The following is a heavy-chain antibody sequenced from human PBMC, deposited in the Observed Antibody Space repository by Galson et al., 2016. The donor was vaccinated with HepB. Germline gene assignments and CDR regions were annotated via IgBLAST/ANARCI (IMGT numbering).Heavy chain of an antibody. CDR1: GYTFTSHY. CDR3: ARGADSSSYSYYYGMDV. CDR2: INPSGGST. D-gene: IGHD3-22*01. J-gene: IGHJ6*02. Sequence: SVKVSCKASGYTFTSHYIHWVRQAPGQGLEWVGIINPSGGSTSYAPKLQGRLTLTRDTSTSTAYMELSSLTSEDTAVYYCARGADSSSYSYYYGMDVWGQVTTVTVSS. V-gene: IGHV1-46*01.